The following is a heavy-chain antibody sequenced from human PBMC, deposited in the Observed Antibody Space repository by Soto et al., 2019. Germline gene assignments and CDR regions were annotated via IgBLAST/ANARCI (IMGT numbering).Heavy chain of an antibody. V-gene: IGHV3-21*01. CDR2: ISSSSSYI. CDR1: GFTFSSYS. J-gene: IGHJ4*02. D-gene: IGHD3-10*01. Sequence: GGSLRLSCAASGFTFSSYSMNWVRQAPGKGLEWVSSISSSSSYIYYADSVKGRFTISRDNAKNSLYLQMNSLRAEDTAVYYCAILEWFGELDLNYWGQGTLVTVSS. CDR3: AILEWFGELDLNY.